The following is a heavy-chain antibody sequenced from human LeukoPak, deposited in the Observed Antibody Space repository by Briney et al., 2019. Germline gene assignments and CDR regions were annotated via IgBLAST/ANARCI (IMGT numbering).Heavy chain of an antibody. J-gene: IGHJ4*02. V-gene: IGHV4-59*01. D-gene: IGHD3-22*01. Sequence: SETLSLTCNVSSGSISSYYWSWIRQPPGKGLEWIGYIYYSGSTNYNPSLKSRVTISVDTSKNQFSLKLSSVTAADTAVYYCARVSSGYYYFDYWGQGTLVTVSS. CDR3: ARVSSGYYYFDY. CDR1: SGSISSYY. CDR2: IYYSGST.